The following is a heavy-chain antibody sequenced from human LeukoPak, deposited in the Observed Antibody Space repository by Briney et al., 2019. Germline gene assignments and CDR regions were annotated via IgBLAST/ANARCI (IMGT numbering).Heavy chain of an antibody. CDR2: ISHDESNK. CDR1: GFTFSNYA. J-gene: IGHJ4*02. D-gene: IGHD6-13*01. CDR3: AREGGGAAPGFMGTPGNG. Sequence: GRSLKLSCAASGFTFSNYALHWVRQAPGKGLEWVAVISHDESNKYYADSVKGRFTISRDNSKNTLYLQMHSLRAEDTAVYYCAREGGGAAPGFMGTPGNGWGQGTLVTVSS. V-gene: IGHV3-30-3*01.